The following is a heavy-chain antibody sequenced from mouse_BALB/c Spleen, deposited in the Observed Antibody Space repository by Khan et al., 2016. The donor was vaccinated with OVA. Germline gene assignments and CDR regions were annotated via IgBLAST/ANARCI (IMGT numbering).Heavy chain of an antibody. CDR3: AREEAFYHFDH. J-gene: IGHJ2*01. Sequence: QVQLKQSGAELVRPGASVKLSCKTSGYNFTSYWIHWVKQRSGQGLEWIARIYPGTDNSYYNEKFKDKATLTADKSSSTAYMQLSSLKSEDSDVYFCAREEAFYHFDHWGQDTTLTVSS. CDR2: IYPGTDNS. CDR1: GYNFTSYW. V-gene: IGHV1-76*01. D-gene: IGHD3-2*02.